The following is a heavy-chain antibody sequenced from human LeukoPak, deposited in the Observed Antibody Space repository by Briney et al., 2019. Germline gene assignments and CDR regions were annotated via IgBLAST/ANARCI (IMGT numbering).Heavy chain of an antibody. CDR1: GFSVSSNY. Sequence: GGSLRLSCAAFGFSVSSNYVTWVRQPPGKGLEWVSVIYSDGSTYYADSVKGRFTISRDNSKNTLYLQMNSLRVEDTAVYYCTDAVAGWGQGTLVTVSS. CDR2: IYSDGST. J-gene: IGHJ4*02. D-gene: IGHD4-23*01. CDR3: TDAVAG. V-gene: IGHV3-53*05.